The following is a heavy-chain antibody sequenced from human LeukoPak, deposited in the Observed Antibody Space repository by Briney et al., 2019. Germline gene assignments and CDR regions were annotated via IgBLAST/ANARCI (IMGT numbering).Heavy chain of an antibody. V-gene: IGHV4-4*02. Sequence: SETLSLTCAVSGGSISSNNWWIWVRQSPEKGLEWIGEIYHDGSTNYNPSLKSRVTISMDKSKNQFSLKLSSVTAADTAVYYCARDSGDYGMDVWGQGTTVTVSS. J-gene: IGHJ6*02. D-gene: IGHD3-10*01. CDR2: IYHDGST. CDR1: GGSISSNNW. CDR3: ARDSGDYGMDV.